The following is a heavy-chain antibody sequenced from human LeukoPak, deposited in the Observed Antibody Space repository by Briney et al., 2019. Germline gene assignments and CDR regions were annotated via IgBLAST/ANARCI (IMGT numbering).Heavy chain of an antibody. V-gene: IGHV3-66*01. Sequence: GGSLRLSCAASGFTVSSNYMSWVRQAPGKGLEWVSVIYSGGSTYYADSVKGRFTISRDNSKNTLYLQMNSLRAEDTAVYYCARDLITMVWDYWGQGTLVTVSS. CDR2: IYSGGST. CDR1: GFTVSSNY. CDR3: ARDLITMVWDY. D-gene: IGHD3-10*01. J-gene: IGHJ4*02.